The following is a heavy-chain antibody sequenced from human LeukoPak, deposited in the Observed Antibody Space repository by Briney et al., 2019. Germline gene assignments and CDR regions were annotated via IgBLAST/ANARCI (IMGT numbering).Heavy chain of an antibody. Sequence: GGSLRLSCAASGFSFSSYVMSWVRQAPGKGLVWVSSVSESGDETHYADSVMGRFIISRDNSRRTFHLQMDSLRADDTAIYYCAKGKVNHLGALDYWGQGTLVTVSS. V-gene: IGHV3-23*01. D-gene: IGHD1-26*01. CDR2: VSESGDET. CDR3: AKGKVNHLGALDY. J-gene: IGHJ4*02. CDR1: GFSFSSYV.